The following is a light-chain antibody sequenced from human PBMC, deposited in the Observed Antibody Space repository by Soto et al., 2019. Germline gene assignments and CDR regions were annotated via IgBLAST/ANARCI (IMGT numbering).Light chain of an antibody. CDR1: SSDVGSYNR. Sequence: QSALTQPPSVSGSPGQSVTISCTGTSSDVGSYNRVSWYQQPPGTAPKLMIYEVSNRPSGVPDRFSGSKSGNTASLTISGLQAEDEADYYCSLYTSSSTYVVFGGGTQLT. V-gene: IGLV2-18*01. CDR3: SLYTSSSTYVV. CDR2: EVS. J-gene: IGLJ2*01.